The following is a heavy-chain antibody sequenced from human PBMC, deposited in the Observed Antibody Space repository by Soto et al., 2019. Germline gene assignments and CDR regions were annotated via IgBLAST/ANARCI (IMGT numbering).Heavy chain of an antibody. Sequence: GGSLRVSCAGSVFTFNIYWMHWFRQVPGKGPVWVARIYNDGTYADYADSVKGRFTISRDNAKDTLYPQMNDLRAEDSALYHCTRGPRATSAGTSAHWGQGTLVTVSS. CDR2: IYNDGTYA. D-gene: IGHD6-13*01. CDR1: VFTFNIYW. V-gene: IGHV3-74*01. J-gene: IGHJ4*02. CDR3: TRGPRATSAGTSAH.